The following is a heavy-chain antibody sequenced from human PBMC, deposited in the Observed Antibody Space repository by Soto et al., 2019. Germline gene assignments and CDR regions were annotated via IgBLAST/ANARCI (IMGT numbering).Heavy chain of an antibody. CDR2: ISYNENT. CDR3: ARGTTPFWSSYRFSYFDS. D-gene: IGHD3-3*01. J-gene: IGHJ4*01. CDR1: GASIRRAAYY. Sequence: SETLSLTCTVSGASIRRAAYYRSWNRQCPGEGLEWIGFISYNENTYESPSLKSRLLRSVDTSNNQSSLEMSFVKAADTDVYYCARGTTPFWSSYRFSYFDSWGHGSLVTV. V-gene: IGHV4-31*03.